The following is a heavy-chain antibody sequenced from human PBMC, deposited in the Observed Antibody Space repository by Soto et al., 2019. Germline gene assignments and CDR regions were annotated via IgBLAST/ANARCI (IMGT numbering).Heavy chain of an antibody. CDR2: IYKIATT. Sequence: PSETLSLTCSVSGDSISTVDYFWAWVRQPPGQALEYIGYIYKIATTYYNPSFESRVAISLDTSKSQFSLNVTSLTAADTAVYFCARGRYCLTGRCFPNWFDSWGQGTLVTVSS. CDR3: ARGRYCLTGRCFPNWFDS. CDR1: GDSISTVDYF. V-gene: IGHV4-30-4*01. D-gene: IGHD2-15*01. J-gene: IGHJ5*01.